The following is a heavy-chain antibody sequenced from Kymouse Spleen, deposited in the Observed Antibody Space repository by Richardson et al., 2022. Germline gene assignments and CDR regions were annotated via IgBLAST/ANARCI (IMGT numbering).Heavy chain of an antibody. D-gene: IGHD1-7*01. CDR3: ARRETGTTGWFDP. CDR1: GGSVSSGSYY. V-gene: IGHV4-61*01. CDR2: IYYSGST. Sequence: QVQLQESGPGLVKPSETLSLTCTVSGGSVSSGSYYWSWIRQPPGKGLEWIGYIYYSGSTNYNPSLKSRVTISVDTSKNQFSLKLSSVTAADTAVYYCARRETGTTGWFDPWGQGTLVTVSS. J-gene: IGHJ5*02.